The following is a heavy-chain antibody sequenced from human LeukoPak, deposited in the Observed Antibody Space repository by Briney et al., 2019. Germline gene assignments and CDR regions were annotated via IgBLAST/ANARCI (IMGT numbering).Heavy chain of an antibody. CDR2: FDPEDGET. CDR1: GYALTELS. J-gene: IGHJ6*02. Sequence: ASVKVSCKVSGYALTELSMHWVRQAPGKGLEWMGGFDPEDGETIYAQKFQGRVTMTEDTSTDTAYMELSSLRSEDTAVYYCATLNGARLLWFRITTDVWGQGTTVTVSS. CDR3: ATLNGARLLWFRITTDV. V-gene: IGHV1-24*01. D-gene: IGHD3-10*01.